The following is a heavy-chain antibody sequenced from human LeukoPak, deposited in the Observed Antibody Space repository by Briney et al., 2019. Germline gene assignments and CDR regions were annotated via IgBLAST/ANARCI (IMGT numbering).Heavy chain of an antibody. CDR3: ARDIAVAGKGYYFDY. CDR2: IYSGGST. V-gene: IGHV3-66*01. D-gene: IGHD6-19*01. CDR1: GFTVSNNY. Sequence: GGSLRLSCAASGFTVSNNYMSWVRQAPGKGLEWVSSIYSGGSTYYADSVKGRFTISRDNSKNTLYLQMNSLRADDTAVYYCARDIAVAGKGYYFDYWGQGTPVTVSS. J-gene: IGHJ4*02.